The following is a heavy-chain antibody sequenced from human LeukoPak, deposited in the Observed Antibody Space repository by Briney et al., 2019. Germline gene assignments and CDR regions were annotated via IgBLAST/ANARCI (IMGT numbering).Heavy chain of an antibody. D-gene: IGHD2-21*02. J-gene: IGHJ4*02. CDR2: IRYDGSNK. V-gene: IGHV3-30*02. CDR1: GFTFSTYG. Sequence: GGSLRLSCAASGFTFSTYGMHWVRQAPGKGLEWVAYIRYDGSNKYYADSVKGRFTISRDNSKNTMYVQMNSLRTEDTAVYYCAKETRAYCGGDCYSDYWGQGTLVTASS. CDR3: AKETRAYCGGDCYSDY.